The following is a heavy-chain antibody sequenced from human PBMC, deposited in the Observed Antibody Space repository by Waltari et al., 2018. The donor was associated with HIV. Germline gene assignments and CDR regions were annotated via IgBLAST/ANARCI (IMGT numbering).Heavy chain of an antibody. V-gene: IGHV3-15*01. CDR2: IKSKTDSGKK. J-gene: IGHJ4*02. D-gene: IGHD3-10*01. CDR3: TTPDYYGSGSYPFDY. Sequence: EVQLVESGGGLVKPGGSLRLSCAASGFTFSNAWMSWVRQAPGKGLEWVGRIKSKTDSGKKDYAALVKGRFTISRDDSKNTLYLQMNSLKTEDTAVYYCTTPDYYGSGSYPFDYWGQGTLVTVSS. CDR1: GFTFSNAW.